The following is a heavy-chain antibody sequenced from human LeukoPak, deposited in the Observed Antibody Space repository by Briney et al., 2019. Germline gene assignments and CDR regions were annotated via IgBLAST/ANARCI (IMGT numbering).Heavy chain of an antibody. V-gene: IGHV4-39*01. D-gene: IGHD5-12*01. Sequence: SETLSLTCTVSGGSITSSSYYWAWIRQPPEKGLGWIGSIYYSGRTFYNPSLKSRVTISADMSKNQFSLKLSSVTAADTSVYYCARRDIVATIDSWGQGTLVTVSS. CDR3: ARRDIVATIDS. CDR1: GGSITSSSYY. CDR2: IYYSGRT. J-gene: IGHJ4*02.